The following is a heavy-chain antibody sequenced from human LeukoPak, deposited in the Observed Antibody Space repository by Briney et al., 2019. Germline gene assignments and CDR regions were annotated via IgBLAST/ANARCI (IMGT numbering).Heavy chain of an antibody. D-gene: IGHD6-19*01. CDR2: IPTGGSPT. Sequence: GGPLTLSWAASGFTFSAFAMAWVRQAPGKGREWVSHIPTGGSPTFHADSVKGRFTISRDNAKNSLYLQMNSLRGEDTAVYYCARVRYDSGWYDYWGQGALVIVSS. CDR3: ARVRYDSGWYDY. CDR1: GFTFSAFA. V-gene: IGHV3-48*04. J-gene: IGHJ4*02.